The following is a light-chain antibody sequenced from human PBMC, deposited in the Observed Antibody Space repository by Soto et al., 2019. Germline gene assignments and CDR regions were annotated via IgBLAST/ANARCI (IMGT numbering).Light chain of an antibody. V-gene: IGKV1-5*01. CDR2: DAS. CDR3: QHYNSYSEA. Sequence: EIHMTPSPSTLSASVGERVTITCRASQSVSNWLAWYQQKPGKAPKLLIYDASSLASGVPSRFSGSASGTDFFLTISSLQPDDFATYYCQHYNSYSEAFGQGTKVDIK. J-gene: IGKJ1*01. CDR1: QSVSNW.